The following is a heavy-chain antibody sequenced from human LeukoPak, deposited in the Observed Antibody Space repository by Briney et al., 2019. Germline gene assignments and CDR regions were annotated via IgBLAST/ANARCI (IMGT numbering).Heavy chain of an antibody. CDR2: IKQDGSEK. CDR1: GFTFSSYW. J-gene: IGHJ4*02. CDR3: ARDTVGSSGWYVDY. Sequence: GGSLRLSCAASGFTFSSYWMSWVRQAPGKGLEWVANIKQDGSEKYYVDSVKGRFTISRDNAKNSLYLQMNSLRAEDTAVYYCARDTVGSSGWYVDYWGQGTLVTVSS. V-gene: IGHV3-7*01. D-gene: IGHD6-19*01.